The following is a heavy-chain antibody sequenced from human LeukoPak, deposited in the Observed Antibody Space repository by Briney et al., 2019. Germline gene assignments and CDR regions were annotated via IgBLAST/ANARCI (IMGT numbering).Heavy chain of an antibody. CDR1: GYTFTSYD. Sequence: ASVTVSCKASGYTFTSYDINWVRQATGQGLEWMGWMNPNSGNTGYAQKFQGRVTITRNTSISTAYMELSSLRSEDTAVYYCARGPYYYDSSGYYWGAAYYYYMDVWGKGTTVTVSS. V-gene: IGHV1-8*03. CDR3: ARGPYYYDSSGYYWGAAYYYYMDV. CDR2: MNPNSGNT. J-gene: IGHJ6*03. D-gene: IGHD3-22*01.